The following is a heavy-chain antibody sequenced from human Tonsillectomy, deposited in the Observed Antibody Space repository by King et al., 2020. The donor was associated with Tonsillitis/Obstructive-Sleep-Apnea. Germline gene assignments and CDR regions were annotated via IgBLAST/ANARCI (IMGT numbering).Heavy chain of an antibody. CDR2: ISSSGSTI. CDR1: GFTFSSYE. J-gene: IGHJ4*02. CDR3: AGGLDSSGHVDY. D-gene: IGHD3-22*01. V-gene: IGHV3-48*03. Sequence: VQLVESGGGLVQPGGSLRLSCAASGFTFSSYEMNWVRQAPGKGLEWVSYISSSGSTIYYAESVKGRFTISRDNAKNSLYLQMNSLRAEDTAVYYCAGGLDSSGHVDYWGQGTLVTVSS.